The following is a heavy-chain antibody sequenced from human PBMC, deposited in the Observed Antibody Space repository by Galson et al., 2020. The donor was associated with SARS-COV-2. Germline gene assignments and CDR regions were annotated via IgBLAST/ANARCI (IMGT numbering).Heavy chain of an antibody. D-gene: IGHD6-13*01. J-gene: IGHJ5*02. CDR2: ISSSSSTI. V-gene: IGHV3-48*04. CDR3: ARSAAGTLNWFDP. CDR1: GFTFSSYS. Sequence: GESLKISCAASGFTFSSYSMNWVRQAPGKGLEWVSYISSSSSTIYYADSVKGRFTISRDNAKNSLYLQMNSLRAEDTAVYYCARSAAGTLNWFDPWGQGTLVTVSS.